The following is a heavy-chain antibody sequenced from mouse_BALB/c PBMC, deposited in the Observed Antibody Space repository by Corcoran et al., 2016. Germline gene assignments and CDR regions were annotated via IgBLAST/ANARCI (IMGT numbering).Heavy chain of an antibody. Sequence: QIQLVQSGPELKKPGETVKISCKASGYTFTNYGMNWVKQAPGKGLKWMGWINTYTGEPTYADDFKGRFAFSLETSANTAYLQINNLKNEDMATYFCARGREYGGLDYWGQGTSVTVSS. CDR3: ARGREYGGLDY. CDR2: INTYTGEP. CDR1: GYTFTNYG. J-gene: IGHJ4*01. V-gene: IGHV9-1*02. D-gene: IGHD1-1*02.